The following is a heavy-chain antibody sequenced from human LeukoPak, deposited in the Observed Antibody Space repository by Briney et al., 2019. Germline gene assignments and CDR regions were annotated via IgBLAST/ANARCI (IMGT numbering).Heavy chain of an antibody. D-gene: IGHD2-2*01. CDR3: ARSGIVVVPAANPGGRSLWFDP. V-gene: IGHV4-34*01. Sequence: PSETLSLTCAVYGGSFSGYYWSWIRQPPGKGLEWIGEINHSGSTNYNPSLKSRVTISVDTSKNQFSLKLSSVTAADTAVYYCARSGIVVVPAANPGGRSLWFDPWGQGTLVTVSS. J-gene: IGHJ5*02. CDR2: INHSGST. CDR1: GGSFSGYY.